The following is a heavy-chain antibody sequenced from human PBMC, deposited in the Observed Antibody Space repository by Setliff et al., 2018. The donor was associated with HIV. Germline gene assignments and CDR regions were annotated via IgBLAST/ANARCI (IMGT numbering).Heavy chain of an antibody. Sequence: SETLSLTCAVPGYSVSSGYYWGWIRQPPGKGLEWIGSFYHSGSTFYNPSLKSRVNISLDTSKNQFSLKLRSVTAADTAVYYCVSGPLSGYGYYFDYWGQGALVTVSS. CDR3: VSGPLSGYGYYFDY. J-gene: IGHJ4*02. V-gene: IGHV4-38-2*01. D-gene: IGHD3-3*01. CDR1: GYSVSSGYY. CDR2: FYHSGST.